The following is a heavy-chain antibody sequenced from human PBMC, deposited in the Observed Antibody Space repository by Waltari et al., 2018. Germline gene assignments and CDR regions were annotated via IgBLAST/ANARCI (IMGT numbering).Heavy chain of an antibody. D-gene: IGHD2-21*02. CDR1: GESLSSSDW. CDR2: ISHNGDT. Sequence: QVQLQESGPGLVKSSETLSLTCTVSGESLSSSDWWTWVRQSPGKGLEWIGEISHNGDTAYHPSLKGRVTISADRSRNQFSLNLNSVTAADTAVYYCARARYFGLLFAWFDPWGQGTLVTVSS. V-gene: IGHV4-4*02. J-gene: IGHJ5*02. CDR3: ARARYFGLLFAWFDP.